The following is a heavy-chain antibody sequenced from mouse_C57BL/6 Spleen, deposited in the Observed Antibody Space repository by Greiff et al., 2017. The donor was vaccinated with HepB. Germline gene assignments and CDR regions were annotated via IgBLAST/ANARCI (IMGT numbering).Heavy chain of an antibody. CDR2: IHPNSGST. J-gene: IGHJ4*01. Sequence: VKLQQPGAELVKPGASVKLSCKASGYTFTSYWMHWVKQRPGQGLEWIGMIHPNSGSTNYNEKFKSKATLTVDKSSSTAYMQLSSLTSEDSAVYYCARSVYYYGSSFSYAMDYWGQGTSVTVSS. D-gene: IGHD1-1*01. V-gene: IGHV1-64*01. CDR3: ARSVYYYGSSFSYAMDY. CDR1: GYTFTSYW.